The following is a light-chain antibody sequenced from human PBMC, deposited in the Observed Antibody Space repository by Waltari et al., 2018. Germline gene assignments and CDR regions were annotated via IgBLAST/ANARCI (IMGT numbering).Light chain of an antibody. Sequence: IVMTQSPATLSVSPGERGTLSCRASQSIRSNFAWYQQKPGQAPRLLIYGASSRATGIPARFSGTGSGTEFTLTINSLQSEDFAVYYCQQYNTWPYTFGQGTKLEIK. J-gene: IGKJ2*01. CDR2: GAS. CDR1: QSIRSN. V-gene: IGKV3-15*01. CDR3: QQYNTWPYT.